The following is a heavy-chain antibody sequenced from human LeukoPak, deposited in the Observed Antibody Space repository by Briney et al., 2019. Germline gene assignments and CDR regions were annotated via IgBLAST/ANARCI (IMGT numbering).Heavy chain of an antibody. CDR3: AKFNTEYGDFIYYYGMDV. CDR1: GFTFSSYA. CDR2: ISGSGGST. Sequence: GGSLRLSCAASGFTFSSYAMSWVRQAPGKGLEWVSAISGSGGSTYYADSVKGRFTISRDNSKNTLYLQMNSLRAEDTAVYYCAKFNTEYGDFIYYYGMDVWGQGTTVTVPS. V-gene: IGHV3-23*01. J-gene: IGHJ6*02. D-gene: IGHD4-17*01.